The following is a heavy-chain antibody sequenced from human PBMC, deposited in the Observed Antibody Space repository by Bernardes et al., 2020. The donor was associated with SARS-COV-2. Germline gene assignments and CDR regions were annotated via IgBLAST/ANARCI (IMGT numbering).Heavy chain of an antibody. CDR3: ARGSAAGTSIDF. Sequence: GGSLRLSCAASGFTFSSYAMHWVRQAPGKGLEWVAVISYDGNTKYYADSVKGRFAISRDNSKNTLYLQMNSLRAEDTALYYCARGSAAGTSIDFWGQGTPVTVSS. J-gene: IGHJ4*02. V-gene: IGHV3-30*01. CDR1: GFTFSSYA. D-gene: IGHD6-13*01. CDR2: ISYDGNTK.